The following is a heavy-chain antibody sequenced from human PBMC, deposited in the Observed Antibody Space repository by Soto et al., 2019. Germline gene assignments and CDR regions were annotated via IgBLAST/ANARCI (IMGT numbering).Heavy chain of an antibody. Sequence: VQLVESGGGVVQPGRSLRLSCAASGFTFSSYGMHWVRQAPGKGLEWVAVIWYDGSNKYYADSVKGRFTISRDNSKNTLYLQMNSLRAEDTAVYYCARVSSGALNWFDPWGQGTLVTVSS. D-gene: IGHD6-19*01. CDR2: IWYDGSNK. V-gene: IGHV3-33*01. CDR1: GFTFSSYG. CDR3: ARVSSGALNWFDP. J-gene: IGHJ5*02.